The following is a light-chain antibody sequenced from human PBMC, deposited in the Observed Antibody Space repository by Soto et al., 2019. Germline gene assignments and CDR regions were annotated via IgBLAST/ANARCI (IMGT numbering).Light chain of an antibody. Sequence: DVHLAQSPSSLSAAVGDRVTITCRARQSINNYLNWYQQKPGEAPKLLVYAASTLQDGVPSRFSGSGSGTDFTLTISRLRPEDFAVYYCQQSYSSWLTFGGGTKVEI. CDR1: QSINNY. CDR3: QQSYSSWLT. J-gene: IGKJ4*01. CDR2: AAS. V-gene: IGKV1-39*01.